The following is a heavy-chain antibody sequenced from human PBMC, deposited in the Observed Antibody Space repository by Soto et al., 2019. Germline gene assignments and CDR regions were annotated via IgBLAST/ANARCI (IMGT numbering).Heavy chain of an antibody. CDR3: AKPDYYDSSGYYSPFDY. Sequence: GGSLRLSCAASGFTFSSYAMSWVRQAPGKGLEWVSAISGSGGSTYYADSVKGRFTISRDNSKNTLYLQMNSLRAEDTAVYYCAKPDYYDSSGYYSPFDYWGQGTLVTVSS. CDR1: GFTFSSYA. V-gene: IGHV3-23*01. CDR2: ISGSGGST. D-gene: IGHD3-22*01. J-gene: IGHJ4*02.